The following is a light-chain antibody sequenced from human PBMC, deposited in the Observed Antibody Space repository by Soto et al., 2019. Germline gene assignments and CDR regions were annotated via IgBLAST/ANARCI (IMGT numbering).Light chain of an antibody. CDR3: SSSTRSSTLV. CDR2: DVS. J-gene: IGLJ2*01. V-gene: IGLV2-14*01. Sequence: QSVLTQPASVSGSPGQSITISCTGTSSDVGAYNYVSWYQQHPGKAPKLLIYDVSDRPSGVSSRFSGSKSGNTASLTISGLQAEDEADYYCSSSTRSSTLVFGGGTQLTVL. CDR1: SSDVGAYNY.